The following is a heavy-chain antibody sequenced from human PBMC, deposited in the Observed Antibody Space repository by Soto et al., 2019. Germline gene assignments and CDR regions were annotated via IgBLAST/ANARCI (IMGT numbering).Heavy chain of an antibody. CDR1: GGSFSGYY. D-gene: IGHD5-18*01. Sequence: SQTLSLTCAVYGGSFSGYYWSWIRQPPGKGLEWIGEINHSGSTNYNPSLKSRVTISVDTSKNQFSLKLSSVTAADTAVYYCARARRGYSYAPEGPGFDYWGQGTLVTVSS. J-gene: IGHJ4*02. CDR3: ARARRGYSYAPEGPGFDY. CDR2: INHSGST. V-gene: IGHV4-34*01.